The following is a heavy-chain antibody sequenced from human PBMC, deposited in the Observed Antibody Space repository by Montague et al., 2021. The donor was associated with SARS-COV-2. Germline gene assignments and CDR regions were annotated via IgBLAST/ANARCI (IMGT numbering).Heavy chain of an antibody. J-gene: IGHJ3*01. V-gene: IGHV4-61*02. D-gene: IGHD1-26*01. CDR3: GRGLVGFAGRWL. CDR2: VYRSGDT. Sequence: TLSLTCTVSGDSTNSGSYYWSWLRQPAGKGLEWIGRVYRSGDTNYHPSLESRISISIDTSKNQISLRLTSVTAADTGVYYCGRGLVGFAGRWLWGQGTMVTVSS. CDR1: GDSTNSGSYY.